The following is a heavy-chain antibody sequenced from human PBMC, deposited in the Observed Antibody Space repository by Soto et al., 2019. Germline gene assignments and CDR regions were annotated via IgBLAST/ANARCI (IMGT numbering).Heavy chain of an antibody. V-gene: IGHV3-21*01. D-gene: IGHD6-13*01. CDR2: ISSNSAYI. CDR1: GFTFRSFT. CDR3: TRDASRDSSARGWFDP. J-gene: IGHJ5*02. Sequence: XECLSLSCAASGFTFRSFTMNWVRQAPGKGLEWVSTISSNSAYIYYTDALRGRFTISRDNAKNSLHLQMNSLRAEDTAVYYCTRDASRDSSARGWFDPWGPGTLVTVPS.